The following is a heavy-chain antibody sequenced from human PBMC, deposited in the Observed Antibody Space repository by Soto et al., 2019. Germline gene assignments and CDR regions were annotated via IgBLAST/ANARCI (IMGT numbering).Heavy chain of an antibody. CDR3: AREAYYYDSSGYYRAFDI. V-gene: IGHV4-59*01. CDR2: IYYSGST. Sequence: QVQLQESGPGLVKPSETLSLTCTVSGGSISSYYWSWIRQPPGKGLEWIGYIYYSGSTNYNPSLKRRVTISVDTSKNQFSLKMRSVTAADTAVYYCAREAYYYDSSGYYRAFDIWGQGTMVTVSS. D-gene: IGHD3-22*01. J-gene: IGHJ3*02. CDR1: GGSISSYY.